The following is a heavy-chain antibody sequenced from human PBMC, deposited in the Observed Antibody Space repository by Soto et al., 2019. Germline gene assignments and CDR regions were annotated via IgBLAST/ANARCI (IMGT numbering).Heavy chain of an antibody. D-gene: IGHD6-13*01. V-gene: IGHV3-30*18. CDR3: AKNWYSSSWCHMDV. J-gene: IGHJ6*02. Sequence: LRLSCAASGFTFSSYGMHWVRQAPGKGLEWVAVISYDGSNKYYADSVKGRFTISRDNSKNTLYLQMNSLRAEDTAVYYCAKNWYSSSWCHMDVWGQGTTVTVSS. CDR2: ISYDGSNK. CDR1: GFTFSSYG.